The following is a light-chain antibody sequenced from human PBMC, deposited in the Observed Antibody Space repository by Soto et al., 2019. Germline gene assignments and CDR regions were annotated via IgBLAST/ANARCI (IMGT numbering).Light chain of an antibody. CDR1: SSDVGGYNF. CDR3: SSYAGGIKWV. Sequence: QSALTQLPSASGSPGQSVTISCTGTSSDVGGYNFVSWYQQHPGKAPKFMIYEVSKRPSGVPDRFSGSKSGNTASLTVSGLQAEDEADYYCSSYAGGIKWVFGGGTKLTVL. CDR2: EVS. J-gene: IGLJ3*02. V-gene: IGLV2-8*01.